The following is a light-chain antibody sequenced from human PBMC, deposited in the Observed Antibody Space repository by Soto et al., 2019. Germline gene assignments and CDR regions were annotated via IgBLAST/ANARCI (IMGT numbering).Light chain of an antibody. Sequence: QSALTQPASVSGSPGQSVTISCIGTSSDFGSYKFVSWYQHHPGKVPKVIIYETSKRPSGVSDRFSGSKSGNTASLTISGLQAEDEADYYCFSFTSTNTHVFGSGTKVTVL. CDR3: FSFTSTNTHV. J-gene: IGLJ1*01. CDR2: ETS. CDR1: SSDFGSYKF. V-gene: IGLV2-23*01.